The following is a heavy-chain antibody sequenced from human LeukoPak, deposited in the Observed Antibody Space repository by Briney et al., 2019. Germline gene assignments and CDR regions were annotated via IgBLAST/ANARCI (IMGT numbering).Heavy chain of an antibody. CDR3: ARGRGPATENWFDP. Sequence: GSLRLSCAASGFTFSSYAMHWVRQAPGKGLEWVAVISYDGSNKYYADSVKGRFTISRDNSKNTLYLQMNSLRAEDTAVYYCARGRGPATENWFDPWGQGTLVTVSS. V-gene: IGHV3-30*01. J-gene: IGHJ5*02. CDR1: GFTFSSYA. CDR2: ISYDGSNK. D-gene: IGHD1-26*01.